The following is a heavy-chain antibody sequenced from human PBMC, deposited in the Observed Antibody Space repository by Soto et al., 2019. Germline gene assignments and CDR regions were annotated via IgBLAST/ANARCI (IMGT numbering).Heavy chain of an antibody. CDR3: ATGRIVLVPAAKRLDY. J-gene: IGHJ4*02. CDR1: GYTLTELF. D-gene: IGHD2-2*01. V-gene: IGHV1-24*01. Sequence: ASVKVSCKVSGYTLTELFMHWLRQAPGKGLEWMGGFDPEDGETIYAQKFQGRVTMTEDTSTDTAYMELSSLRSEDTAVYYCATGRIVLVPAAKRLDYWGQGTLVTVSS. CDR2: FDPEDGET.